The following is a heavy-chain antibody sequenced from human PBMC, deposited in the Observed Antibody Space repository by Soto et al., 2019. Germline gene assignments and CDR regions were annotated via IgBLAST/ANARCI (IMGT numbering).Heavy chain of an antibody. CDR3: ARETIDSSGHPRYYYGMDV. D-gene: IGHD3-22*01. CDR1: RYTFTSYY. CDR2: INPSGGST. V-gene: IGHV1-46*01. J-gene: IGHJ6*02. Sequence: SLEVWSRASRYTFTSYYMHRGRQAPVQGLECLRLINPSGGSTSYAQKVQGRVTMTRDTSTSTVYMEVRSLRSEDTAVYYCARETIDSSGHPRYYYGMDVWGQGTTVTVS.